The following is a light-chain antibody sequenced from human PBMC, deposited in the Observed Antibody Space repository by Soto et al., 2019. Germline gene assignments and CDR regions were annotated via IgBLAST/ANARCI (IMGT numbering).Light chain of an antibody. CDR1: SSNIGSNY. J-gene: IGLJ2*01. CDR2: DSH. Sequence: QSVLTQPPSVSVAPGQTVTISCSASSSNIGSNYVSWYQQLPGAAPKLLIYDSHKRPSGIPDRFSGSKSGTSATLGITGLQTGDEADYYCGTWAGTLSASVVFGGGTQLTVL. CDR3: GTWAGTLSASVV. V-gene: IGLV1-51*01.